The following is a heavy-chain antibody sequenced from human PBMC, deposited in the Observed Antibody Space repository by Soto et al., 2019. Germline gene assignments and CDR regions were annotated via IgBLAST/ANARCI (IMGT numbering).Heavy chain of an antibody. J-gene: IGHJ4*02. CDR1: GFIFSNYA. CDR2: FGKTGNT. V-gene: IGHV3-23*01. Sequence: GGSLRLSCAASGFIFSNYAMSWVRQAPGKGLEWISTFGKTGNTYYADSMKGRFTISRDNSKNMLYLQMNSLSAEDTAVYYCAKRLPYHFDSWGQGTLVTVSS. CDR3: AKRLPYHFDS.